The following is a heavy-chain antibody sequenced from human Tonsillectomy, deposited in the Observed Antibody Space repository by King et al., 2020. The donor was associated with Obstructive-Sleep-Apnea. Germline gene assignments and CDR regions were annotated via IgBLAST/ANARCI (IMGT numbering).Heavy chain of an antibody. CDR2: IIPMSGTV. Sequence: QLVQSGSEVKKPGSSVTVSCKASGGSVSTDTISWVRQAPGQGLEWMGGIIPMSGTVHYAQNCRGRVFITADNSTNIVFMELNSLKSDDTAVYYCARDLTGMDVWGQGTSGAVS. V-gene: IGHV1-69*06. D-gene: IGHD3-9*01. CDR1: GGSVSTDT. CDR3: ARDLTGMDV. J-gene: IGHJ6*02.